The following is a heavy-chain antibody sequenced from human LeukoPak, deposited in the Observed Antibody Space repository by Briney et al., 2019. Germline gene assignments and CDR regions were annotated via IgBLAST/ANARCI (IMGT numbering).Heavy chain of an antibody. Sequence: GRSLRLSCAASGFTFSSYGMHWVRQAPGKGLEWVAVIWYDGSNKYYADSVKGRFTISRDNTKNTLYLQMNSLRAEDTAVYYCAKDLSWFGEYEDWFDPWGQGTLVTVSS. CDR1: GFTFSSYG. CDR2: IWYDGSNK. V-gene: IGHV3-33*06. J-gene: IGHJ5*02. D-gene: IGHD3-10*01. CDR3: AKDLSWFGEYEDWFDP.